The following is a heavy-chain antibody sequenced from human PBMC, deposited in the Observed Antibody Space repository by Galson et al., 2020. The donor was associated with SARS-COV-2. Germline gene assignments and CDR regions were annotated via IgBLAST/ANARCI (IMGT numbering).Heavy chain of an antibody. V-gene: IGHV2-5*02. CDR1: GLPLSTRRAG. Sequence: SGPTLPKPTQTLTLTCPFSGLPLSTRRAGVGWIRQPPGKPLEWLPLLHCDAEKRYHPSPKSRHTITQDTSKNQVVLTMTNMDPVDTATYYCAHRSITMVRGSFDPWCQGTLVTVSS. D-gene: IGHD3-10*01. J-gene: IGHJ5*02. CDR3: AHRSITMVRGSFDP. CDR2: LHCDAEK.